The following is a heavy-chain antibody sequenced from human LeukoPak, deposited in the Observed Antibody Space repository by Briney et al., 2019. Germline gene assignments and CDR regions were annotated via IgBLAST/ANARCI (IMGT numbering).Heavy chain of an antibody. CDR1: GDSVSTNSAA. CDR2: TYYRSKWYN. J-gene: IGHJ4*02. V-gene: IGHV6-1*01. D-gene: IGHD1-26*01. CDR3: ARDLSGVYSGSYGYFDY. Sequence: SQTLSLTCAISGDSVSTNSAAWNWIRQSPSRGLEWLGKTYYRSKWYNDYAVSVKSRIIINLDTSKNQFSLHLNSVTPEDTAVYYCARDLSGVYSGSYGYFDYWGQGTLVTVSS.